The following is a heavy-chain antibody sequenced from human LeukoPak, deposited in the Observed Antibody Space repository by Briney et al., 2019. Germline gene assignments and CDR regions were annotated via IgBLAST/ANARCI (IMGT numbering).Heavy chain of an antibody. CDR3: ARVPKLTAGYYYYMDV. Sequence: GGSLRLSCAASGFTFSSYSMNWDRQAPGKGLEWVSYISSSSSTIYYADSVKGRFTISRDNAKNSLYLQMNSLRAEDTAVYYCARVPKLTAGYYYYMDVWGKGTTVTVSS. J-gene: IGHJ6*03. CDR2: ISSSSSTI. CDR1: GFTFSSYS. V-gene: IGHV3-48*01. D-gene: IGHD1-14*01.